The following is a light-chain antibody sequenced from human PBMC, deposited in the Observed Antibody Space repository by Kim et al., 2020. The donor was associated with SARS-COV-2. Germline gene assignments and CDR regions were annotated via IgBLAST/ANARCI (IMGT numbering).Light chain of an antibody. CDR1: SSDVGHYNY. Sequence: GQSVTISCTGTSSDVGHYNYVSWYQQHPGKAPTFMIYDVSKRPSGVPDRFSGSKSGNTASLTISGLQAEDEADYYCCSYAGSYTVVFGGGTQLTVL. V-gene: IGLV2-11*01. J-gene: IGLJ2*01. CDR2: DVS. CDR3: CSYAGSYTVV.